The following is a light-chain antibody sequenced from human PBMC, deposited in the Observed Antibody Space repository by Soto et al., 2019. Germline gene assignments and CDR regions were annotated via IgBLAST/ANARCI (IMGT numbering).Light chain of an antibody. CDR3: MQCTSCPWT. CDR2: KVS. CDR1: QSLVYSDGNTY. V-gene: IGKV2-30*01. J-gene: IGKJ1*01. Sequence: DVVMTQSPLSLPVTLGQPASISCRSSQSLVYSDGNTYLNWFQQRPGQSPRRLIYKVSNRDSGVPDRFSGSGSGTDFTLKISRVEAEDVGVYYCMQCTSCPWTFGQGTKVEIK.